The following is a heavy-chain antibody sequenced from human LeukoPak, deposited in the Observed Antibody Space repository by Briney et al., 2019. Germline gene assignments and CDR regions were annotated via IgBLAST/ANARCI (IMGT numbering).Heavy chain of an antibody. J-gene: IGHJ4*02. D-gene: IGHD4-23*01. V-gene: IGHV4-34*01. CDR1: GGSFIGYH. CDR2: INHRGNP. CDR3: ARDPTTVVTTPYYFDD. Sequence: PSETLSLTCAVSGGSFIGYHWNWIRQPPGKGLEWIGEINHRGNPNYNPSLMSRVTISIDTSKNQFSLKLRSLTAADTTVYYCARDPTTVVTTPYYFDDWDQGTLVTVSS.